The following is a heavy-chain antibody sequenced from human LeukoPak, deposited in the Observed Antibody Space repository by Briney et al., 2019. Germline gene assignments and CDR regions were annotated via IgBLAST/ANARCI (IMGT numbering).Heavy chain of an antibody. CDR1: GGSFSGYY. Sequence: PSETLSLTCAVYGGSFSGYYWSWIRQPPGKGLEWIGEINHSGSTNYNPSLKSRVTISVDTSKNQFSLKLSSVTAADTAVYYCARATDGIFWWGQGTLVTVSS. V-gene: IGHV4-34*01. J-gene: IGHJ4*02. D-gene: IGHD3-3*01. CDR3: ARATDGIFW. CDR2: INHSGST.